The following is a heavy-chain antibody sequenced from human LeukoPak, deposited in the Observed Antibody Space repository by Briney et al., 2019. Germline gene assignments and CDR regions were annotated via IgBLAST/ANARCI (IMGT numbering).Heavy chain of an antibody. CDR3: ARGNRPRRIAAAGTMGY. D-gene: IGHD6-13*01. J-gene: IGHJ4*02. CDR2: MNPNSGNT. V-gene: IGHV1-8*01. CDR1: GYTFTSYD. Sequence: ASVKVSCKASGYTFTSYDINWVRQATGQGLEWMGWMNPNSGNTGYAQKFQGRVTMTRNTSISTAYMELSSLRSEDTAVYYCARGNRPRRIAAAGTMGYWRQGTLVTVSS.